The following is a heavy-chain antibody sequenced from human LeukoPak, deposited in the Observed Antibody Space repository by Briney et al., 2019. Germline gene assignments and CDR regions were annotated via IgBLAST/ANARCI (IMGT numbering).Heavy chain of an antibody. V-gene: IGHV1-69*13. D-gene: IGHD3-3*01. CDR2: IIPIFGTA. CDR1: GGTFGSYA. J-gene: IGHJ6*02. CDR3: ARGRKGITIFGVVIKDYGMDV. Sequence: GASVKVSCKASGGTFGSYAISWVRQAPGQGLEWMGGIIPIFGTANYAQKFQGRVTITADESTSTAYMELSSLRSEDTAVYYCARGRKGITIFGVVIKDYGMDVWGQGTTVTVSS.